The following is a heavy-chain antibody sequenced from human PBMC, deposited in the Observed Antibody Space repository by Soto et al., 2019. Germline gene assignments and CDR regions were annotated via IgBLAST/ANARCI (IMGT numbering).Heavy chain of an antibody. CDR2: ISSSSSTI. V-gene: IGHV3-48*01. CDR1: GFTFSSYS. J-gene: IGHJ4*02. D-gene: IGHD3-22*01. CDR3: AREGAYDSSGYWDY. Sequence: EVQLVESGGGLVQPGGSLRLSCAASGFTFSSYSMNWVRQAPGKGLEWVSYISSSSSTIYYADSVKGRFTISGDNAKNSLYLQMNSLRAEDTAVYYCAREGAYDSSGYWDYWGQGTLVTVSS.